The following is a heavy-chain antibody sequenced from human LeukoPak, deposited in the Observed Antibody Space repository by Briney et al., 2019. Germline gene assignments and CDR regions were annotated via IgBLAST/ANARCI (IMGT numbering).Heavy chain of an antibody. J-gene: IGHJ4*02. CDR3: ARVADLVGATTDLDY. CDR2: ISAYNGNT. CDR1: GYTFTSYG. V-gene: IGHV1-18*01. Sequence: ASVKVSCKASGYTFTSYGISRVRQAPGQGLEWMGWISAYNGNTNYAQKLQGRVTMTTDTSTSTAYMELRSLRSDDTAVYYCARVADLVGATTDLDYWGQGTLVTVSS. D-gene: IGHD1-26*01.